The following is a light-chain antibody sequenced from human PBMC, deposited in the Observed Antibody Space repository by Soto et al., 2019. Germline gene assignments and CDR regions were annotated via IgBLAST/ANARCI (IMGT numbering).Light chain of an antibody. V-gene: IGKV3-15*01. CDR3: QQYNNWPFT. Sequence: EIVMTQSPATLSVSPGESATLSCRASQSVSSNLAWYQQKPGQAPRLLIYGASTRATGIPARFSGSGYGTEFTLTISSLQSEDFAVYYCQQYNNWPFTFGPGTKVDIK. CDR1: QSVSSN. J-gene: IGKJ3*01. CDR2: GAS.